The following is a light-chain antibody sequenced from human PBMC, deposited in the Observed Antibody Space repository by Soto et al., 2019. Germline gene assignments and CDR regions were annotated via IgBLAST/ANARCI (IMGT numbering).Light chain of an antibody. J-gene: IGKJ1*01. Sequence: EIVLTQSPGTLSLSPGESATLSCRASHSISSTFVAWYQQKPGQAPSLLIYGAFTRATGIPARFSGTGSGAEFTLTISSLQSEDFALYYCQQYNDWPLTFGQGTKVDIK. CDR1: HSISST. CDR3: QQYNDWPLT. V-gene: IGKV3-15*01. CDR2: GAF.